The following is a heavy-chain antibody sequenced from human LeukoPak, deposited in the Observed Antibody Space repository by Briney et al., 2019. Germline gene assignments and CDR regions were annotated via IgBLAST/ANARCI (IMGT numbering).Heavy chain of an antibody. CDR2: IFYTGNA. CDR3: ARRTYCSGGRCYGENWFDP. D-gene: IGHD2-15*01. J-gene: IGHJ5*02. Sequence: SQTLSLTCTVTGGSISGYHWNWIRLSPGEGLEWIANIFYTGNADYNPSLESRVTISVDTSKNEIYLTLSSVTAADTAIYYCARRTYCSGGRCYGENWFDPWGQGTLVTVSS. V-gene: IGHV4-59*08. CDR1: GGSISGYH.